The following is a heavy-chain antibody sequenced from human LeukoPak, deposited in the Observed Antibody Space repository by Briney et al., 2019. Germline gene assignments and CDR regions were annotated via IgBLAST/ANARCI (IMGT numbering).Heavy chain of an antibody. D-gene: IGHD7-27*01. CDR3: ARDLNWASPGNFDY. V-gene: IGHV6-1*01. CDR2: TYYRSKWYN. J-gene: IGHJ4*02. Sequence: SQTLSLTCAISGDSVSSNSVAWNWIRQSPSRGLEWLGRTYYRSKWYNDYAVSVRSRITINPDTSKNQFSLQLNSVTPEDTAVYYCARDLNWASPGNFDYWGQGTLVTVSS. CDR1: GDSVSSNSVA.